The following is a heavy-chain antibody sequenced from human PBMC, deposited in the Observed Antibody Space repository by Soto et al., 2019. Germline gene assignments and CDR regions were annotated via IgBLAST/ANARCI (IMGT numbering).Heavy chain of an antibody. J-gene: IGHJ6*02. CDR3: ARASGGNIYYYYGMDV. CDR2: INPSGGST. Sequence: ASVKVSCKASGYTFTSYYMHWVRQAPGQGLEWMGIINPSGGSTSYAQKFQGRVTMTRDTSTSTVYMELSSLRSEDTAVYYCARASGGNIYYYYGMDVWGQGTTVTVSS. CDR1: GYTFTSYY. V-gene: IGHV1-46*01. D-gene: IGHD2-15*01.